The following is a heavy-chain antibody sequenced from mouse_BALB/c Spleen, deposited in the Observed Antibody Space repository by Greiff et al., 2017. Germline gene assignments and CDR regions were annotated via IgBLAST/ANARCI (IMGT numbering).Heavy chain of an antibody. V-gene: IGHV7-3*02. D-gene: IGHD4-1*01. CDR1: GFTFTDYY. J-gene: IGHJ4*01. CDR2: IRNKANGYTT. CDR3: ARDPSGTYYAMDY. Sequence: EVKLMESGGGLVQPGGSLRLSCATSGFTFTDYYMSWVRQPPGKALEWLGFIRNKANGYTTEYSASVKGRFTISRDNSQSILYLQMNTLRAEDSATYYCARDPSGTYYAMDYWGQGTSVTVSS.